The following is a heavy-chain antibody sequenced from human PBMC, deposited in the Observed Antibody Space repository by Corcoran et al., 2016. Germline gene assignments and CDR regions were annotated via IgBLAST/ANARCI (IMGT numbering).Heavy chain of an antibody. D-gene: IGHD1-1*01. J-gene: IGHJ6*02. CDR1: GYTFTSYV. CDR3: ARDWNGMDV. Sequence: QVQLVQSGAEVREPGASVKVSCKASGYTFTSYVMHWVRQAPGQRLEWMGWINPGNDNTKYSQNFQGRVTITRDTSASTAYMELSSLRYEDTAVYYGARDWNGMDVWGQGTTVTVSS. CDR2: INPGNDNT. V-gene: IGHV1-3*01.